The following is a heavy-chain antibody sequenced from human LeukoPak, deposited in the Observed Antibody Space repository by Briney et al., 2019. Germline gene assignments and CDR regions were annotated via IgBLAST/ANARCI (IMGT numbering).Heavy chain of an antibody. CDR2: ISSSGSTI. D-gene: IGHD3-22*01. Sequence: GGSLRLSRAASGFTFSSYEMNWVRQAPGKGLEWVSYISSSGSTIYYADSVKGRFTISRDNAKNSLYLQMNSLRAEDTAVYYCARALYDSSGYYDYWGQGTLVTVSS. CDR3: ARALYDSSGYYDY. J-gene: IGHJ4*02. V-gene: IGHV3-48*03. CDR1: GFTFSSYE.